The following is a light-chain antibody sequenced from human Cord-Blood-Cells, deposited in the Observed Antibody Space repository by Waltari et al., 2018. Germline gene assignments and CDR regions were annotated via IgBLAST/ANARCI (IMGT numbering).Light chain of an antibody. CDR2: AAS. CDR3: QQRYRTAPFT. V-gene: IGKV1-39*01. CDR1: QSISSY. J-gene: IGKJ2*01. Sequence: DIQMTQSPSSLSASVGDRVTITCRASQSISSYLNWYQQTPGKAPKLLIYAASSLQSWVPSRYSGSCSGTDCTLTMSRWQPKEFAGYYCQQRYRTAPFTCGQGTKLEIK.